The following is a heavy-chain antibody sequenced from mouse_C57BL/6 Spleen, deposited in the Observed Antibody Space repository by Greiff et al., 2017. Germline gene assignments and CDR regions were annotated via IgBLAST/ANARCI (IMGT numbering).Heavy chain of an antibody. J-gene: IGHJ2*01. Sequence: VQLQQSGPELVKPGASVKISCKASGYTFTDYYMNWVKQSHGKSLEWIGDINPNNGGTSYNQKFKGKATLTVDKSSSTAYMELRSLTSEDSAVYYCARGYGNYLDYWGKGTTLTVSS. CDR2: INPNNGGT. D-gene: IGHD2-10*02. CDR1: GYTFTDYY. V-gene: IGHV1-26*01. CDR3: ARGYGNYLDY.